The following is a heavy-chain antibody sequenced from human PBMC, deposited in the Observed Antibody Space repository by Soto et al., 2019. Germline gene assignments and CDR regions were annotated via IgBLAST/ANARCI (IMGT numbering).Heavy chain of an antibody. CDR3: ASAPAAIHY. V-gene: IGHV3-30-3*01. D-gene: IGHD2-2*01. Sequence: LRLSCAASGFTFSSYAMHWVRQAPGKGLEWVAVISYDGSNKYYADSVKGRFTISRDNSKNTLYLQMNSLRAEDTAVYYCASAPAAIHYWGQGTLVTVSS. CDR2: ISYDGSNK. J-gene: IGHJ4*02. CDR1: GFTFSSYA.